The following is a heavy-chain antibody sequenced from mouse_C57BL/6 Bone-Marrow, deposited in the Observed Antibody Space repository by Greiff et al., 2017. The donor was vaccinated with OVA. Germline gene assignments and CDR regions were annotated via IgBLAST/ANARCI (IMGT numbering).Heavy chain of an antibody. J-gene: IGHJ3*01. Sequence: QVQLKQSGAELVRPGASVTLSCKASGYTFTDYEMHWVKQTPVHGLEWIGAIDPETGGTAYNQKFKGKAILTADKSSSTAYMELRSLTSEDSAVYYCTTGTLFAYWGQGTLVTVSA. CDR1: GYTFTDYE. CDR3: TTGTLFAY. V-gene: IGHV1-15*01. D-gene: IGHD4-1*01. CDR2: IDPETGGT.